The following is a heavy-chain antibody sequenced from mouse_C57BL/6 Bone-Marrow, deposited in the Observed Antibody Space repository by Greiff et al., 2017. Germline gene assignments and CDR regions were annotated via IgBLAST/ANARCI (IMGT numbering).Heavy chain of an antibody. Sequence: QVHVKQPGTELVKPGASVKLSCKASGYTFTSYWMHWVKQRPGQGLEWIGNINPSNGGTNYNEKFKSKATLTVDKSSSTAYMQLSSLTSEDSAVYYCARKGLGWDWFAYWGQGTLVTVSA. CDR2: INPSNGGT. J-gene: IGHJ3*01. CDR3: ARKGLGWDWFAY. D-gene: IGHD4-1*01. V-gene: IGHV1-53*01. CDR1: GYTFTSYW.